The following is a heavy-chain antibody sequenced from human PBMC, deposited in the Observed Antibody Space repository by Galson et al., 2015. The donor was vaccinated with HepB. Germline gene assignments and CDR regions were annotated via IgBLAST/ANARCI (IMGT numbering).Heavy chain of an antibody. V-gene: IGHV3-21*01. D-gene: IGHD6-19*01. J-gene: IGHJ6*02. CDR1: GFTFSSYS. CDR3: ARGTSGIAVAGISYYYGMDV. Sequence: SLRLSCAASGFTFSSYSMNWVRQAPGKGLEWVSSISSSSSYIYYADSVKGRFTISRDNAKNSLYLQMNSLRAEDTAVYYCARGTSGIAVAGISYYYGMDVWGQGTTVTVSS. CDR2: ISSSSSYI.